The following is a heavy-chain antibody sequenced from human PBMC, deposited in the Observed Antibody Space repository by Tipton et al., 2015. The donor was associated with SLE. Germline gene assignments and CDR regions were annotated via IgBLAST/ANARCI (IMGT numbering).Heavy chain of an antibody. Sequence: TLSLTCAVYGGSFSGYYWSWIRQPPGKGLEWIGSIYYSGSTYYNPSLKSRVTISVDTSKNQFSLKLSSVTAADTAVYYCARRRGLNRDYFDYWGQGTLVTVSS. CDR1: GGSFSGYY. D-gene: IGHD3-10*01. V-gene: IGHV4-34*01. J-gene: IGHJ4*02. CDR2: IYYSGST. CDR3: ARRRGLNRDYFDY.